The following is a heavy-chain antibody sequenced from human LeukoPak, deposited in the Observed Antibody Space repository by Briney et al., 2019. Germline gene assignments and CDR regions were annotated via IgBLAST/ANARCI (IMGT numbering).Heavy chain of an antibody. CDR1: GGSISSSSYY. V-gene: IGHV4-39*07. Sequence: SETLSLTCTVSGGSISSSSYYWGWIRQPPGKGLEWIGSIYYSGSTYYNPSLKSRVTISVDTSKNQFSLKLSSVTAADTAVYYCASDQHDQRAFDIWGQGTMVTVSS. CDR2: IYYSGST. D-gene: IGHD2-2*01. CDR3: ASDQHDQRAFDI. J-gene: IGHJ3*02.